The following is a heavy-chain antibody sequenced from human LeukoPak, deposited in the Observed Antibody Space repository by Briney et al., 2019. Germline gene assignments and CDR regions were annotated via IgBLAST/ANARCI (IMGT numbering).Heavy chain of an antibody. CDR2: IYYSGST. CDR3: ARALRGVAAAGTPNWFDP. V-gene: IGHV4-31*03. CDR1: GGSISSGGYY. J-gene: IGHJ5*02. D-gene: IGHD6-13*01. Sequence: PSQTLSLTCTVSGGSISSGGYYWSWIRQHPGTGLEWIGYIYYSGSTYYNPSLKSRVTISVDTSKNQFSLKLSSVTAADTAVYYCARALRGVAAAGTPNWFDPWGQGTLVTVSS.